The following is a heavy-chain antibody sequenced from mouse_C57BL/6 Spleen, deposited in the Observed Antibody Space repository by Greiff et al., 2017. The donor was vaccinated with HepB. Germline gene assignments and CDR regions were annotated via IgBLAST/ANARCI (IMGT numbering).Heavy chain of an antibody. Sequence: QVQLQQPGAELVMPGASVKLSCKASGYTFTSYWMHWVKQRPGQGLEWIGEIDPSDSYTNYNQKFKGKSTLTVDKSSSTAYMQLSSLTSEDSAVYYCARKNYGYVDYWGQGTTLTVSS. D-gene: IGHD1-1*02. CDR2: IDPSDSYT. CDR1: GYTFTSYW. CDR3: ARKNYGYVDY. V-gene: IGHV1-69*01. J-gene: IGHJ2*01.